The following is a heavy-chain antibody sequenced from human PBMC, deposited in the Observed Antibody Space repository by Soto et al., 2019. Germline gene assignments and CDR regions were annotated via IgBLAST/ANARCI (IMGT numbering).Heavy chain of an antibody. CDR2: INPNSGGT. CDR1: GYTFTGYY. CDR3: ARVGLRHDAFDI. V-gene: IGHV1-2*02. Sequence: ASVKVSCKASGYTFTGYYMHWVRQAPGQGLEWTGWINPNSGGTNYAQKFQGRVTMTRDTSISTAYMELSRLRSDDTAVYYCARVGLRHDAFDIWGQGTMVTVSS. D-gene: IGHD5-12*01. J-gene: IGHJ3*02.